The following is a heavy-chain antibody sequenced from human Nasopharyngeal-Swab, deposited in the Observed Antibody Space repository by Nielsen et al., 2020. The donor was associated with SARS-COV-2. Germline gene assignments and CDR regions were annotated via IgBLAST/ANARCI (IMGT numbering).Heavy chain of an antibody. Sequence: GSLRLSCAASGFTFSSYGMHWVRQAPGKGLEWVAVIWYDGSNKYYADSVKGRFIISRDNSKNTLYLQMNSLRAEDTAVYYCARDSIAARLDPWGQGTLVTVSS. D-gene: IGHD6-6*01. J-gene: IGHJ5*02. CDR2: IWYDGSNK. CDR1: GFTFSSYG. CDR3: ARDSIAARLDP. V-gene: IGHV3-33*01.